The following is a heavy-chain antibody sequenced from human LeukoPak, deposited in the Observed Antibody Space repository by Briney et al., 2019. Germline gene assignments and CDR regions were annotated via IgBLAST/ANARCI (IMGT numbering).Heavy chain of an antibody. J-gene: IGHJ5*02. CDR1: GGSTNTYY. D-gene: IGHD2-15*01. CDR2: ISDSGSP. V-gene: IGHV4-59*01. CDR3: ARSTQRYCSGGTCFPYWFDP. Sequence: PSETLSLTCTVSGGSTNTYYWSWLRQPPGKGLEWIGYISDSGSPSYNSSLKSRVTISIDTSKKQFSLMLSSVTAADTAIYYCARSTQRYCSGGTCFPYWFDPWGRGALVTVSS.